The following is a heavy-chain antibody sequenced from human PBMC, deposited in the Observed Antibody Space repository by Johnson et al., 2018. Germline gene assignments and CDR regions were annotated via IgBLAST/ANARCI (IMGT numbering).Heavy chain of an antibody. CDR2: ISWNSGSI. CDR3: ARDFLAATRSYTFDI. CDR1: GFTFDDYA. V-gene: IGHV3-9*01. D-gene: IGHD1-26*01. Sequence: EVQLVESGGGLVQPGRSLRLSCAASGFTFDDYAMHWVRQAPGKGLEWVSGISWNSGSIGYADSVKGRFTISRDNAKNSLYLQMNSLRAEDTAVYYCARDFLAATRSYTFDIWGQGTMVIVSS. J-gene: IGHJ3*02.